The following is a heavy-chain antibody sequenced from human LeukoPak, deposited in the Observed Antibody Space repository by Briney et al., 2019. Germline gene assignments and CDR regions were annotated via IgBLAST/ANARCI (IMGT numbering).Heavy chain of an antibody. V-gene: IGHV3-7*01. J-gene: IGHJ4*02. CDR2: IKKDGREI. D-gene: IGHD2-15*01. CDR3: ARDPNWYCSGGSCFD. CDR1: GFTFSRHW. Sequence: GGSLRLSCVASGFTFSRHWMAWVRQAPGKGLEWVANIKKDGREIYYMDSVKGRFTISRDNAKNSLYLQMNSLRAEDTAVYYCARDPNWYCSGGSCFDWGQGTLVTVSS.